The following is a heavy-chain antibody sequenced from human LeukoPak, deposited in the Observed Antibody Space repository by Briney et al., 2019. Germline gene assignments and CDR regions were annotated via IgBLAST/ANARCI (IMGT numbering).Heavy chain of an antibody. CDR3: ARDRGDYYDSSGYCYY. CDR2: ISAYNGNT. Sequence: ASVKVSCKASGYTFTSYGISWVRQAPGQGLEWMGWISAYNGNTNYAQKLQGRVTMTTDTSTSTAYMELRSLRSDDTAVYYCARDRGDYYDSSGYCYYWGQGTLVTVSS. J-gene: IGHJ4*02. V-gene: IGHV1-18*01. D-gene: IGHD3-22*01. CDR1: GYTFTSYG.